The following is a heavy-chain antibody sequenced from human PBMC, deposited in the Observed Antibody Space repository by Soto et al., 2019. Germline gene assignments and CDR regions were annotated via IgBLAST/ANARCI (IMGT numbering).Heavy chain of an antibody. CDR1: GFSFRNYA. J-gene: IGHJ4*02. Sequence: EVQLLESGGGLVQPGGSLRLSCAASGFSFRNYAMSWVRQAPGKGLEWISTLTGSSSSIYYAASVKGRFAISRDNSRNTLYLQPNSLTAEDTAVYYCANGRATYGLLTHDYWGQGTLVTLSS. V-gene: IGHV3-23*01. D-gene: IGHD3-10*01. CDR2: LTGSSSSI. CDR3: ANGRATYGLLTHDY.